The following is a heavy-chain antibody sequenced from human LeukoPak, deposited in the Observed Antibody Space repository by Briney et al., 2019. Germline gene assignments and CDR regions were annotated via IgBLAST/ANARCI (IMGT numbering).Heavy chain of an antibody. CDR2: IYYSGST. J-gene: IGHJ4*02. D-gene: IGHD6-13*01. V-gene: IGHV4-59*12. CDR1: GGSISSYY. CDR3: ARDGGIAAAVLPFDY. Sequence: SETLSLTCTVSGGSISSYYWSWTRQPPGKGLEWIGYIYYSGSTYYNPSLKSRVTISVDTSKNQFSLKLSSVTAADTAVYYCARDGGIAAAVLPFDYWGQGTLVTVSS.